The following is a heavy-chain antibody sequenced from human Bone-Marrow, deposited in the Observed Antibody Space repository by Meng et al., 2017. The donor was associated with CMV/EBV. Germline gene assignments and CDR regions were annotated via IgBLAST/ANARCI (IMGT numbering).Heavy chain of an antibody. D-gene: IGHD3-3*01. Sequence: GESLKISCAASGFTFSSYAMSWVRQAPGKGLEWVSAISGSGGSTYYADSVKGRFTISRDNSKNTLYLQMNSLRAEDTAVYYCARGWEYYDFWSGYYTPPQMLFDIWGQGTMVTVSS. V-gene: IGHV3-23*01. CDR3: ARGWEYYDFWSGYYTPPQMLFDI. J-gene: IGHJ3*02. CDR2: ISGSGGST. CDR1: GFTFSSYA.